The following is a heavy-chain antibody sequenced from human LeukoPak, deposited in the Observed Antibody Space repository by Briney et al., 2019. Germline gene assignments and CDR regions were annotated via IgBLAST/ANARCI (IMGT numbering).Heavy chain of an antibody. CDR3: AKVDSSGYYYAFDY. V-gene: IGHV3-30-3*01. J-gene: IGHJ4*02. CDR2: TSYDGSNK. CDR1: GFTFSSYA. D-gene: IGHD3-22*01. Sequence: GGSLRLSCAASGFTFSSYAMHWVRQAPGKGLEWVAVTSYDGSNKYYADSVKGRFTISRDNSKNTLYLQMNSLRAEDTAVYYCAKVDSSGYYYAFDYWGQGTLVTVSS.